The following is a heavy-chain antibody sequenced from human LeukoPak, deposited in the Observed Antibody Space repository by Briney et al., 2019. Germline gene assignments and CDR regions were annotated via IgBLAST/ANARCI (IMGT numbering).Heavy chain of an antibody. CDR2: INHSGST. J-gene: IGHJ4*02. CDR1: GGSFSGYY. CDR3: ASYSSGWNIFDY. Sequence: KPSETLSLTCAVYGGSFSGYYWSWIRQPPGKGLEWIGEINHSGSTNYNPSLKSRVTMSVDTSKNQFSLKLSSVTAADTAVYYCASYSSGWNIFDYWGQGTLVTVSS. D-gene: IGHD6-19*01. V-gene: IGHV4-34*01.